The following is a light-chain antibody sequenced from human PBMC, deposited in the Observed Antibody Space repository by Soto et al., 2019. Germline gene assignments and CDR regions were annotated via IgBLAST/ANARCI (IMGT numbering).Light chain of an antibody. V-gene: IGKV3-20*01. CDR1: QSVSSTY. CDR2: SSS. J-gene: IGKJ1*01. Sequence: ELVLTQSPGTLSLSPGDRATLSCRASQSVSSTYLAWYQQRPGQAPRLLIYSSSSRASGIPDRFSGSGSGTDFTLTISRLEPEDCAVYYCQQYRTSPPTWTFGQGTKVEIK. CDR3: QQYRTSPPTWT.